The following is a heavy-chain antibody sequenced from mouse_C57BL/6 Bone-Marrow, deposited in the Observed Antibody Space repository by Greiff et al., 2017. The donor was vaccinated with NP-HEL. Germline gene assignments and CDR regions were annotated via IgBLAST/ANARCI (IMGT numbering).Heavy chain of an antibody. D-gene: IGHD1-1*01. CDR3: ARETTVVATGYFDV. CDR2: IWSGGST. V-gene: IGHV2-2*01. J-gene: IGHJ1*03. CDR1: GFSLTSYG. Sequence: QVHVKQSGPGLVQPSQSLSITCTVSGFSLTSYGVHWVRQCPGKGLEWLGVIWSGGSTDYNAALISRLSISKDNSKSQVIFKMNSLQADDTAIYYCARETTVVATGYFDVWGTGTTVTVSS.